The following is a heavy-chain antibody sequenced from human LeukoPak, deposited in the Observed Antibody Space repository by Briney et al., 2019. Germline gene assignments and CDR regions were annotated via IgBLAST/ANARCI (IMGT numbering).Heavy chain of an antibody. D-gene: IGHD3-22*01. J-gene: IGHJ4*02. CDR3: AKFVGYYPIFDY. CDR2: ISGDGGST. CDR1: GFTFNDYA. V-gene: IGHV3-43*02. Sequence: GGSLRLSCAASGFTFNDYAMHWVRQPPGKGLEWVSLISGDGGSTYYADSVKGRFTISRDNSKNTLYLQMNSLRAEDTAVYYCAKFVGYYPIFDYWGQGTLVTVSS.